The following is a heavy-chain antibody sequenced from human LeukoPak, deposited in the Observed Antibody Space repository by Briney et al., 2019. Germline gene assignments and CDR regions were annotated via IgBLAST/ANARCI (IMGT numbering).Heavy chain of an antibody. D-gene: IGHD5-18*01. J-gene: IGHJ4*02. CDR2: ISANNGNT. CDR1: GYTFSSYG. Sequence: ASAKVSCKASGYTFSSYGFDWVRQAPGQGLEWMGWISANNGNTKYTEKLQDRVTMTTDTSTSTAYMELRSLTSDDTAVYYCARGTRGYTSRLTDYWGQGTLVTVSS. V-gene: IGHV1-18*04. CDR3: ARGTRGYTSRLTDY.